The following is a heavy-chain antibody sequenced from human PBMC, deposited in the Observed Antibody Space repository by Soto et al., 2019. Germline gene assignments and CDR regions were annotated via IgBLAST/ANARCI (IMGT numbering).Heavy chain of an antibody. V-gene: IGHV3-23*01. Sequence: VQLLESGGGLVQPGGSLRLSCGASGFTFKNYAMNWVRQAPGKGLEWVSSTGGGGDDTYYADSVKGRFTISRDNSKSTLFLQMNSLRAEYTAVYYCAKGARSSGWYWGQGTLVTVSS. D-gene: IGHD6-19*01. CDR2: TGGGGDDT. J-gene: IGHJ4*02. CDR1: GFTFKNYA. CDR3: AKGARSSGWY.